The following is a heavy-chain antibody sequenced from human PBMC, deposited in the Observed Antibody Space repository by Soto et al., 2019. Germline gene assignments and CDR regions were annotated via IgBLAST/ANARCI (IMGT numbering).Heavy chain of an antibody. CDR3: ARVHKNWFDS. J-gene: IGHJ5*01. Sequence: GESLKISCKASGYNFTAFWIHWVRQMPGKGLEWLGKIDPSDSYTNYSPSFEGHVTISTDNSITTAYLQWSSLRASDTALYFCARVHKNWFDSWAQGTRVTVSS. CDR2: IDPSDSYT. V-gene: IGHV5-10-1*01. CDR1: GYNFTAFW.